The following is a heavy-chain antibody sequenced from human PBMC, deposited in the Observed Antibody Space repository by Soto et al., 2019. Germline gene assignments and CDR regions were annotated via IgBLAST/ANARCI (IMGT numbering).Heavy chain of an antibody. CDR1: GYTFTSDA. CDR2: INAGNGNT. V-gene: IGHV1-3*01. D-gene: IGHD6-13*01. Sequence: ASVKVSCKASGYTFTSDAMHWVRQAPGQRFEWMGWINAGNGNTKYSQKFQGRVTITRDTSASTAYMELSSLRSEDTAVYYCARDDSSSWYFDYWGQGTLVTVSS. J-gene: IGHJ4*02. CDR3: ARDDSSSWYFDY.